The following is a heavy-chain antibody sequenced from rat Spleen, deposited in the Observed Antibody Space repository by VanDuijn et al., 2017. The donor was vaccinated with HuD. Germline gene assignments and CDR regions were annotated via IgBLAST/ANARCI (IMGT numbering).Heavy chain of an antibody. CDR3: ARHGYNSYFDY. CDR1: GFTFSDFY. D-gene: IGHD1-9*01. CDR2: ISYGDSSGHSST. J-gene: IGHJ2*01. Sequence: EVQLVESDGGLVQPGRSLKLSCAASGFTFSDFYMAWVRQAPTKGLEWVVTISYGDSSGHSSTYYRDSVKGRFTISRDNAKSSLYLQMDSLRSADTATYYCARHGYNSYFDYWGQGVMVTVSS. V-gene: IGHV5-29*01.